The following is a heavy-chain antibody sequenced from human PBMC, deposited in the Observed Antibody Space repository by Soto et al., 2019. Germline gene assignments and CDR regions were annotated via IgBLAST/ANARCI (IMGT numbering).Heavy chain of an antibody. CDR1: GFTFSSYA. CDR3: ARGVNIAARQGSHPAIDY. Sequence: QVQLVESGGGVVQPGRSLRLSCAASGFTFSSYAMHWVRQAPGKGLEWVAVISYDGSNKYYADSVKGRFTISRDNSKNTXXLQMNSLRAEDTAVYYCARGVNIAARQGSHPAIDYWGQGTLVTVSS. V-gene: IGHV3-30-3*01. J-gene: IGHJ4*02. CDR2: ISYDGSNK. D-gene: IGHD6-6*01.